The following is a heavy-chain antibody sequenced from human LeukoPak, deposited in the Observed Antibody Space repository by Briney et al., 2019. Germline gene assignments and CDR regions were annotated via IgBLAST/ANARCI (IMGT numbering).Heavy chain of an antibody. V-gene: IGHV3-66*01. CDR1: GLTFSNAW. Sequence: GGSLRLSCAASGLTFSNAWMSWVRQAPGKGLEWVSIICGSDSTYYADSVKGRFIISRDNSKLYLQMNSLRAEDTAVYYCAKAGLWTYGFQDFWGQGTLVTVSS. D-gene: IGHD3-10*01. CDR2: ICGSDST. J-gene: IGHJ4*02. CDR3: AKAGLWTYGFQDF.